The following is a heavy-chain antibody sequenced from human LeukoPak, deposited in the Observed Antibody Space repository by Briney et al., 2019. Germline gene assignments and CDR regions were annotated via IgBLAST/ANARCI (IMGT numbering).Heavy chain of an antibody. Sequence: ASVKVSCKASGYTFTGYYMHWVRQAPGQGLELMGRSNPNSGGTNYAQKFQGRVTMTRDTSISTAYMELTRLRSDDTAVYYCARDRMATITWVDYSGQGTLVTASS. J-gene: IGHJ4*02. CDR1: GYTFTGYY. V-gene: IGHV1-2*06. D-gene: IGHD5-24*01. CDR3: ARDRMATITWVDY. CDR2: SNPNSGGT.